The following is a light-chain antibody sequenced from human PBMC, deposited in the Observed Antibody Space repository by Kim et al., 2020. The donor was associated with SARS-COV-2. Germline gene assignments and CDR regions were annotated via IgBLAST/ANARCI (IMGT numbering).Light chain of an antibody. V-gene: IGKV3-15*01. CDR1: QGFTTN. CDR3: HQYSDWPLT. Sequence: VLQGDRHPPPCRPGQGFTTNLPGSQQNPGRVPGSLIFVAAAGPPGSPPSLSGSGSGTEFTLTISSLQSEDFAVYYCHQYSDWPLTFGQGTKVDIK. J-gene: IGKJ1*01. CDR2: VAA.